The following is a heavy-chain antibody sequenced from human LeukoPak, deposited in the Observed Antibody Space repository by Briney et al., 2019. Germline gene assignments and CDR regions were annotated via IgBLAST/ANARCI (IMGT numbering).Heavy chain of an antibody. D-gene: IGHD4-11*01. V-gene: IGHV3-30*02. CDR1: GFTFSSYA. J-gene: IGHJ4*02. CDR2: IRYDGSNK. CDR3: AQWAQRMTTVTSSDY. Sequence: PGGSLRLSCAASGFTFSSYAMHWVRQAPGKGLEWVAFIRYDGSNKYYADSVKGRFTISRDNSKNTLYLQMNSLRAEDTAVYYCAQWAQRMTTVTSSDYWGQGTLVTVSS.